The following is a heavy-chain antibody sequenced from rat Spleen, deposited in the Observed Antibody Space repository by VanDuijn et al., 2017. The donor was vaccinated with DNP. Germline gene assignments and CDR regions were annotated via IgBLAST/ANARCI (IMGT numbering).Heavy chain of an antibody. CDR3: ATQRPHWYFDF. CDR1: GFTFSNYD. Sequence: EVQLVESGGGLVQPGRSLKLSCAASGFTFSNYDMAWVRQAPTKGLEWVASINPSGGSSYYRASVKGRFTVSRDNAKSTLYLQMDSLRSEDTATYYCATQRPHWYFDFWGPGTVVTVSS. V-gene: IGHV5-25*01. CDR2: INPSGGSS. J-gene: IGHJ1*01.